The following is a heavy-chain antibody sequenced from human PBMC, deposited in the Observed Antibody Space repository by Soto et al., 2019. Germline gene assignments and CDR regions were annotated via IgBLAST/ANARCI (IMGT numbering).Heavy chain of an antibody. J-gene: IGHJ4*02. CDR2: IYYSGST. D-gene: IGHD6-13*01. Sequence: SETLSLTCTVSGGSISSYYWSWIRQPPGKGLEWIGYIYYSGSTNYNPSLKSRVTISVDTSKNQFSLKLSSVTAADTAVYYCASGSSWAPTDYWGQGTLVTSPQ. CDR3: ASGSSWAPTDY. V-gene: IGHV4-59*01. CDR1: GGSISSYY.